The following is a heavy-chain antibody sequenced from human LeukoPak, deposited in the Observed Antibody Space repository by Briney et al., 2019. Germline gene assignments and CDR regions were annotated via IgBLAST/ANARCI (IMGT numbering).Heavy chain of an antibody. CDR1: GGTFSSYA. J-gene: IGHJ4*02. D-gene: IGHD5-12*01. Sequence: ASVKVSCKASGGTFSSYAISWVRQAPGQGLEWMGGIIPIFGTANYAQKFQGRVTITADKSTSTAYMELSSLRSEDTAVYYCARGSTRYSGYDYFDYWGQGTLVTVSS. V-gene: IGHV1-69*06. CDR3: ARGSTRYSGYDYFDY. CDR2: IIPIFGTA.